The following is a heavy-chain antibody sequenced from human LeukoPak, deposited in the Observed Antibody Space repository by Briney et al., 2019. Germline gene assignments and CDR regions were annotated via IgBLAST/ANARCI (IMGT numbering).Heavy chain of an antibody. J-gene: IGHJ4*02. Sequence: GGSLRLSCTASGFTFSDYYLTWIRQAPGKGLEWVSYIGSSVTTIHYADSVKGRFTIFRDHAKNSLYLQMNSLRAEDTAVYYCARGSWRVTTIPDYCGQGTLVTVSS. D-gene: IGHD2-21*02. CDR1: GFTFSDYY. CDR3: ARGSWRVTTIPDY. V-gene: IGHV3-11*01. CDR2: IGSSVTTI.